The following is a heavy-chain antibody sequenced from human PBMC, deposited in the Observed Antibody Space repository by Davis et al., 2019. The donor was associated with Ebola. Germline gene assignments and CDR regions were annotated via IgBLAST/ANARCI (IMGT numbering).Heavy chain of an antibody. CDR1: GFTFSSYW. D-gene: IGHD3-3*01. CDR2: IKQDGSEK. Sequence: GESLKISCAASGFTFSSYWMSWVRQAPGKGLEWVANIKQDGSEKYYVDSVKGRFTISRDNAKNSLYLQMNSLRAEDTAVYYCARDTTPSYYDFWSGYYRNNWFDPWGQGTLVTVSS. CDR3: ARDTTPSYYDFWSGYYRNNWFDP. J-gene: IGHJ5*02. V-gene: IGHV3-7*01.